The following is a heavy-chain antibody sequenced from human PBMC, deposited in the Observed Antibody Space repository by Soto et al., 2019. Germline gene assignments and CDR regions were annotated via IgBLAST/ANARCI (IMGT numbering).Heavy chain of an antibody. J-gene: IGHJ5*02. CDR2: MNPNSGNA. CDR1: GYSFTRHD. CDR3: ARGAYNDYSPWFDP. D-gene: IGHD4-4*01. V-gene: IGHV1-8*01. Sequence: QVQLVQSGAEVRKPGASVRVSCKATGYSFTRHDINWLRQAAGQGLEWMGWMNPNSGNAVYAQKFQGRVTMTRNTSITTAYIEVTSLKSEETAVYFCARGAYNDYSPWFDPWGQGTLVTVSS.